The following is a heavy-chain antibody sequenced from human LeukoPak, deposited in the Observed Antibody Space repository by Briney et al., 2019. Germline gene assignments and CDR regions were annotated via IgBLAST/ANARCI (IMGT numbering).Heavy chain of an antibody. CDR3: ARDLAQGAFDI. CDR1: GFTFSSYD. J-gene: IGHJ3*02. Sequence: GGSLRLSCAASGFTFSSYDMHWVRQATGKGLEWVSAIGTAGDTYYPGSVKARFTISRENAKNSLYLQMNSLRAGDTAVYYCARDLAQGAFDIWGQGTMGTVSS. V-gene: IGHV3-13*01. D-gene: IGHD3-16*01. CDR2: IGTAGDT.